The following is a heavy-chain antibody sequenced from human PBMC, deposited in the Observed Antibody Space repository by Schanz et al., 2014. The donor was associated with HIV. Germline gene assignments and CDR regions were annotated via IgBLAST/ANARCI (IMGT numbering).Heavy chain of an antibody. V-gene: IGHV3-30*18. CDR3: AKVATWDYYGMDV. J-gene: IGHJ6*02. CDR1: GFAFSDYA. Sequence: VQLVESGGGLVKPGGSLRLSCAASGFAFSDYAMSWVRQAPGKGLEWVAFISNDGRNKYYADSVKGRFTISRDSSRNTLYLQMNSLRAEDTAVYYCAKVATWDYYGMDVWGQGTTVTVS. CDR2: ISNDGRNK.